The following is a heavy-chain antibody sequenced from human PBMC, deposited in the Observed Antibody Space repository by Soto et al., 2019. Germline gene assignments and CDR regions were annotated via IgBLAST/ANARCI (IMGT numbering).Heavy chain of an antibody. J-gene: IGHJ5*02. D-gene: IGHD6-13*01. CDR3: VRRHVSATGIDWFDP. CDR1: GYTFTSYC. Sequence: ASVKVSFKASGYTFTSYCIHWVRRAPGQRLECMGWINAANGDTKYSPKFQGRVTITRDTSASTAYMELSSLRSEDTAVYYCVRRHVSATGIDWFDPWGQGTLVTVSA. V-gene: IGHV1-3*01. CDR2: INAANGDT.